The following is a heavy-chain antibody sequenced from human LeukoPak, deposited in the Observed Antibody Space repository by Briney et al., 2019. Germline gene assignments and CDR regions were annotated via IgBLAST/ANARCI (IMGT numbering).Heavy chain of an antibody. CDR3: ARGHCSSTSCYRNWFDP. CDR1: GGSISSHY. D-gene: IGHD2-2*01. V-gene: IGHV4-59*11. Sequence: SETLSLTCTVSGGSISSHYWSWIRQPPGKGLEWIGYIYYSGSTNYNLSLKSRVTISVDTSKNQFSLKLSSVTAADTAVYYCARGHCSSTSCYRNWFDPWGQGTLVTVSS. CDR2: IYYSGST. J-gene: IGHJ5*02.